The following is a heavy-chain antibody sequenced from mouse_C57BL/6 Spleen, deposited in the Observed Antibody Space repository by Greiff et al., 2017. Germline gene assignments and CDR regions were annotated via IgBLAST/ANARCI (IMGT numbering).Heavy chain of an antibody. J-gene: IGHJ3*01. D-gene: IGHD1-1*01. Sequence: QVQLQQSGAELVKPGASVTISCKASGYAFSSYWMNWVKQRPGKGLEWIGQIYPGDGDTNYNGKFKGKATLTADKSSSTAYMQLSSLTSEDSAVYFCARGTGGSSYSWFAYWGQGTLVTVSA. CDR1: GYAFSSYW. CDR3: ARGTGGSSYSWFAY. V-gene: IGHV1-80*01. CDR2: IYPGDGDT.